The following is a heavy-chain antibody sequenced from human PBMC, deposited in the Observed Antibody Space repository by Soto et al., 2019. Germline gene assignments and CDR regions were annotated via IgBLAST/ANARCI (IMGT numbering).Heavy chain of an antibody. D-gene: IGHD4-4*01. Sequence: PGESLKISCKGSGYSFTSYWIGWVRQMPGKGLEWMGIIYPGDSDTRYSPSFQGQVTISADKSISTAYLQWSSLEASDTATYFCARQGFSKHYFYAADVWGQGTTVTVSS. V-gene: IGHV5-51*01. CDR2: IYPGDSDT. J-gene: IGHJ6*02. CDR1: GYSFTSYW. CDR3: ARQGFSKHYFYAADV.